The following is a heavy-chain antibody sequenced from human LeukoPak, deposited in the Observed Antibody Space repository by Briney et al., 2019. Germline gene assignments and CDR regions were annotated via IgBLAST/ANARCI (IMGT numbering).Heavy chain of an antibody. J-gene: IGHJ4*02. CDR2: ISGSGGST. CDR3: AKDEYSGYGSFDY. CDR1: GFTFSSYA. D-gene: IGHD5-12*01. Sequence: GGSLRLPCAASGFTFSSYAMSWVRQAPGKGLEWVSAISGSGGSTYYADSVKGRFTISRDNSKNTLYLQMNSLRAEDTALYYCAKDEYSGYGSFDYWGQGILVTVSS. V-gene: IGHV3-23*01.